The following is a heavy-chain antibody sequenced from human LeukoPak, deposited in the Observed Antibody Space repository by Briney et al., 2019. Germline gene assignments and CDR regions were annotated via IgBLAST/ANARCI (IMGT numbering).Heavy chain of an antibody. V-gene: IGHV3-30*03. Sequence: PGRSLRLSCGASGFTFSTYGMHWVRQVPGKGLEWVALILYDGSETSYGYSVKGRFTVSRDNSKNTLYLQMNSLRAEDTAVYYCARVYSGGYYDQGFDIWGQGTMVTVSS. CDR1: GFTFSTYG. CDR3: ARVYSGGYYDQGFDI. J-gene: IGHJ3*02. D-gene: IGHD6-19*01. CDR2: ILYDGSET.